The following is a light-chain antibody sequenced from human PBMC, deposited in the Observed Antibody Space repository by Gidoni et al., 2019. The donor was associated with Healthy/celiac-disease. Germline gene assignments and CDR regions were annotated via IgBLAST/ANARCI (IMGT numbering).Light chain of an antibody. V-gene: IGKV3-15*01. Sequence: DIVMTQSPATLSVSTGERATLSCRASQSVSSNLAWYQQKPGQAPRLLIYGASTRATGIPARFSGSGSGTEFTLTISSRQSEDFAVYYCQQYNNWPPWTFGQGTKVEIK. J-gene: IGKJ1*01. CDR2: GAS. CDR1: QSVSSN. CDR3: QQYNNWPPWT.